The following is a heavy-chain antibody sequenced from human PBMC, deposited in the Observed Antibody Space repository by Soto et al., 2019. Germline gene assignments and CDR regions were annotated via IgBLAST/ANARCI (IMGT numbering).Heavy chain of an antibody. D-gene: IGHD3-10*01. CDR3: ARVRTMLRGPNHCVDD. CDR1: GFTFSDHY. Sequence: EVQLVESGGGLVQPGGSLRLSCAVSGFTFSDHYMDWVRQAPGKGMEWVGRSRNKADSYTTEYAASVNGRFTISRDDSRNSRHLQMNSLKSEDTAVYYCARVRTMLRGPNHCVDDWGQGTTVTVSS. J-gene: IGHJ6*02. V-gene: IGHV3-72*01. CDR2: SRNKADSYTT.